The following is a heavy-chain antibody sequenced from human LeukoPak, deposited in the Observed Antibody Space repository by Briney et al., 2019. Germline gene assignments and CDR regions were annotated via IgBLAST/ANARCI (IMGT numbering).Heavy chain of an antibody. D-gene: IGHD3-10*01. CDR1: GYTFTSYD. CDR3: ARVGSMVRGVIGDYNWFDP. Sequence: ASVKVSCKASGYTFTSYDINWVRQATGQGLEWMGWMNPNSGNTGYAQKFQGRVTMTTNTSISTAYMELSSLRSEDTDVYYCARVGSMVRGVIGDYNWFDPWGQGTLVTVSS. V-gene: IGHV1-8*01. J-gene: IGHJ5*02. CDR2: MNPNSGNT.